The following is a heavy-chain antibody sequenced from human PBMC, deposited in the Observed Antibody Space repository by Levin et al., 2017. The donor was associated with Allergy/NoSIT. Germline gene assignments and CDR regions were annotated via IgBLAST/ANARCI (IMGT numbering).Heavy chain of an antibody. CDR2: IGTTGDT. CDR1: GFTLSSYD. D-gene: IGHD5-12*01. V-gene: IGHV3-13*01. CDR3: ARSGYSRYSYGMDV. J-gene: IGHJ6*02. Sequence: GGSLRLSCAASGFTLSSYDMHWVRQTAGKGLEWVATIGTTGDTYYSGSVKGRFTISRENAKNPLYLQMNSLRDGDTAVYYCARSGYSRYSYGMDVWGQGTTVTVSS.